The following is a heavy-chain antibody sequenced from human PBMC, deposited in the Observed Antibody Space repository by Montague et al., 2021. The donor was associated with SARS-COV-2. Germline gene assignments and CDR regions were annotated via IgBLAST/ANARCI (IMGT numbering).Heavy chain of an antibody. J-gene: IGHJ6*02. Sequence: SLSLSCSASDFSLDLSWMSWVRQAPGKGLEWVANIMADGSQKYYVDSVKGRFTISRDKAYKSVYLQMNSLRVEGTAVYYCAREKTVRGIYYFGMDVWGQGTTVTVSS. CDR3: AREKTVRGIYYFGMDV. V-gene: IGHV3-7*03. CDR2: IMADGSQK. CDR1: DFSLDLSW. D-gene: IGHD4-11*01.